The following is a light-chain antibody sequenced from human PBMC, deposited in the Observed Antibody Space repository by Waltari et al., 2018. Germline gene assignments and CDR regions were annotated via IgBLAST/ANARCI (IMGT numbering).Light chain of an antibody. CDR1: QSVSRS. J-gene: IGKJ1*01. CDR2: GAS. CDR3: QHYVRLPVS. V-gene: IGKV3-20*01. Sequence: SCRASQSVSRSLAWDQQKPGQAPRLLIYGASSRATGVPDRFSGRGSGTDFSLTISRLEPEDFAVYYCQHYVRLPVSFGQGTKVEIK.